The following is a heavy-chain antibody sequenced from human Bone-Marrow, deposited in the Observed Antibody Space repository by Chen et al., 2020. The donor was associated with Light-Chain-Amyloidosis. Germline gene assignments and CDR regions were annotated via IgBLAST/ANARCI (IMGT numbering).Heavy chain of an antibody. CDR3: ARERDGRGLDY. D-gene: IGHD3-10*01. CDR2: ISYDGSRV. CDR1: GFNFSSYA. Sequence: VESGGGVVQPGRSLRLSCAASGFNFSSYAMYWVRQAPGKGLEWLAFISYDGSRVSYAGSLKGRFTISRDQSKRKLYLQMNSLGPEDTALYYCARERDGRGLDYWGQGTLVSVST. J-gene: IGHJ4*02. V-gene: IGHV3-30*03.